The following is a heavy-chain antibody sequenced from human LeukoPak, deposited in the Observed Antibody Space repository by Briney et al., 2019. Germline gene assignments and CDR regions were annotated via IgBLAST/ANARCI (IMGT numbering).Heavy chain of an antibody. V-gene: IGHV1-18*01. J-gene: IGHJ6*03. D-gene: IGHD1-26*01. CDR3: ARWDPYYYYMDV. CDR1: GYTFTSYG. Sequence: ASVKVSCKASGYTFTSYGISWVRQAPGQGLEWMGWIGAYNGNTNYAQKLQGRVTMTTDTSTSTAYMELRSLRSDDTAVYYCARWDPYYYYMDVWGKGTTVTVPS. CDR2: IGAYNGNT.